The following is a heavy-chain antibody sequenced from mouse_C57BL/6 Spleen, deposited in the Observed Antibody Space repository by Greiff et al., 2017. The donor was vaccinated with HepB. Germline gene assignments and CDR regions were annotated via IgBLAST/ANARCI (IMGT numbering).Heavy chain of an antibody. CDR3: ARGYYSNYFDY. Sequence: EVQLQESGPGMVKPSQSLSLTCTVTGYSITSGYDWHWIRHFPGNKLEWMGYISYSGSTNYNPSLKSRISITHDTSKNHFFLKLNSVTTEDTATYYCARGYYSNYFDYWGQGTTLTVSS. CDR1: GYSITSGYD. D-gene: IGHD2-5*01. J-gene: IGHJ2*01. CDR2: ISYSGST. V-gene: IGHV3-1*01.